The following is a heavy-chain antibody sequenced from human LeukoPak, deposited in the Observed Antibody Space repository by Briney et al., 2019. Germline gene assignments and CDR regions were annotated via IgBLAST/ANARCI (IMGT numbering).Heavy chain of an antibody. V-gene: IGHV1-8*03. CDR2: MNPNSGNT. J-gene: IGHJ4*02. Sequence: ASVKVSCKASGYTFTSYDINWVRQATGQGLEWMGWMNPNSGNTGYAQKFQGRVTITRNTSISTAYMELSSLRSEDTAVYYCARGGRGKRGTNYFDYWGQGTLVTVSS. CDR3: ARGGRGKRGTNYFDY. CDR1: GYTFTSYD. D-gene: IGHD3-16*01.